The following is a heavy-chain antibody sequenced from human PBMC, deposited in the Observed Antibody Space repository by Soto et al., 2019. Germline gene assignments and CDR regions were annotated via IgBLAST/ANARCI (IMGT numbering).Heavy chain of an antibody. Sequence: ASVKVSCKASGYTFTSYDINWVRQATGQGLEWMGWMNPNSGNTGYAQKFQGRVTMTTDTSTSTAYMELRSLRSDDTAVYYCARDPAHIVVVPAEYYYYYGMDVWGQGTTVTVSS. CDR1: GYTFTSYD. D-gene: IGHD2-2*01. V-gene: IGHV1-8*01. CDR3: ARDPAHIVVVPAEYYYYYGMDV. J-gene: IGHJ6*02. CDR2: MNPNSGNT.